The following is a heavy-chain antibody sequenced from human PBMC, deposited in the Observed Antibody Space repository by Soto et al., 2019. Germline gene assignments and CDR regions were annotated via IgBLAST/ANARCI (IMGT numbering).Heavy chain of an antibody. Sequence: SGPTLVNPTQNLTLTCTFSGFSLSTSGMCVSWIRQPPGKALEWLARIDWDHDKYYSTSLKTRLTISKDTSTNQVVLTMTNMDPVDTATYYCAGIGYCSSASCGYFDYWGQGTLVTVSS. CDR1: GFSLSTSGMC. J-gene: IGHJ4*02. D-gene: IGHD2-2*03. CDR2: IDWDHDK. CDR3: AGIGYCSSASCGYFDY. V-gene: IGHV2-70*11.